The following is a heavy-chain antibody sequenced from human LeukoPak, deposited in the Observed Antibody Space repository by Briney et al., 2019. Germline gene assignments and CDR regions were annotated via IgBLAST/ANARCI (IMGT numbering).Heavy chain of an antibody. V-gene: IGHV3-21*01. Sequence: GGSLRLSCAASGFTFRSYHINWVRQAPGKGLEWVSSISSNSDYIYYADSVKGRFTISRDNAKNSLYLQMNSLRAEDTAVYYCARGLCGGDCYDYWGQGTLVTVSS. CDR3: ARGLCGGDCYDY. CDR1: GFTFRSYH. CDR2: ISSNSDYI. D-gene: IGHD2-21*01. J-gene: IGHJ4*02.